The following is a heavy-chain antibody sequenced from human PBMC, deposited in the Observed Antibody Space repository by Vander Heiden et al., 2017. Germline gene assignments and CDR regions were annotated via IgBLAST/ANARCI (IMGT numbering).Heavy chain of an antibody. CDR1: GYAFSGYS. CDR2: INPNSGDT. D-gene: IGHD1-1*01. Sequence: QVPLVLSGAEVKLPGASVKVSCRASGYAFSGYSVHWVRQAPGQGLEWMGGINPNSGDTDYAQKFPGRVTMTRDTSISTAYMELSGLRSDDTAVFYCARELAGVLDYWGQGTLVTVSS. V-gene: IGHV1-2*02. J-gene: IGHJ4*02. CDR3: ARELAGVLDY.